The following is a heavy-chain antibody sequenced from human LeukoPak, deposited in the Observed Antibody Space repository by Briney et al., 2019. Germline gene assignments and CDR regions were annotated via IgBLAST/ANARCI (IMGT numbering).Heavy chain of an antibody. V-gene: IGHV3-23*01. CDR2: ISGSGGST. J-gene: IGHJ4*02. Sequence: GGSLGLSCAASGFTFSSYAMSWVRQAPGKGLEWVSAISGSGGSTYYADSVKGRFTISRDNSKNTLYLQMNSLRAEDTAVYYCAKSGDIVVVPAAIHFDYWGQGTLVTVSS. CDR1: GFTFSSYA. CDR3: AKSGDIVVVPAAIHFDY. D-gene: IGHD2-2*01.